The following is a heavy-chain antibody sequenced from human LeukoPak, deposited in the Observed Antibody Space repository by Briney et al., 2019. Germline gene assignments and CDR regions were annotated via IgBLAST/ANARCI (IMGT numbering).Heavy chain of an antibody. CDR1: GFTFSXXX. J-gene: IGHJ4*02. CDR3: ASSRYCSSTSCYFNY. Sequence: GGSLRLSCAXSGFTFSXXXXXXXXXXPXXXXXXXXXXSXSSXXIYYADSVXGRFTIXRDNXKNSLYLQMNSLRAEDTAVYYCASSRYCSSTSCYFNYWGQGTLVTVSS. D-gene: IGHD2-2*01. CDR2: XSXSSXXI. V-gene: IGHV3-21*01.